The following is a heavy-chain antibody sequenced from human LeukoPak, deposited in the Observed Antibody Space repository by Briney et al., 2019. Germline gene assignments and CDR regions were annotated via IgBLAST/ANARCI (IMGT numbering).Heavy chain of an antibody. D-gene: IGHD1-26*01. CDR3: AKSRGSYWVPEFDY. V-gene: IGHV3-30*18. J-gene: IGHJ4*02. Sequence: PGGSLRLSCAASGFTFSSYGMHWVRQAPGKGLEWVAVISYDGSNKYYADSVKGRFTISRDNSKNTLFLQMNSLRAEDTAVYYCAKSRGSYWVPEFDYWGQGTLVTVSS. CDR2: ISYDGSNK. CDR1: GFTFSSYG.